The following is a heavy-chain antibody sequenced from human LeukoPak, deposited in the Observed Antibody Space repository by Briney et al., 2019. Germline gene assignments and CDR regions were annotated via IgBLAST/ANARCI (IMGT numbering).Heavy chain of an antibody. CDR1: GGSISSYY. CDR3: ARELDDYSNYDRWFDH. V-gene: IGHV4-59*01. J-gene: IGHJ5*02. D-gene: IGHD4-11*01. CDR2: IYYSGST. Sequence: PSETLSLTCTVSGGSISSYYWSWIRQPPGKGLEWIGYIYYSGSTNYNPSLKSRVTISVDTSKNQFSLKLSSVTAADTAVYYCARELDDYSNYDRWFDHWGQGTLVTVSS.